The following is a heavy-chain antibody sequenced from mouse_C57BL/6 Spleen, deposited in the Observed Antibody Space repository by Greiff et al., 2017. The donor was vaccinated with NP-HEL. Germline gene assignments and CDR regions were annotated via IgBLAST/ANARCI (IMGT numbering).Heavy chain of an antibody. CDR1: GYSITSGYY. D-gene: IGHD1-1*01. CDR3: ARGEHYYGSTHFDY. CDR2: ISYDGSN. Sequence: VQLKESGPGLVKPSQSLSLTCSVTGYSITSGYYWNWIRQFPGNKLEWMGYISYDGSNNYNPSLKNRISITRDTSKNQFFLKLNSVTTEDTATYYCARGEHYYGSTHFDYWGQGTTLTVSS. V-gene: IGHV3-6*01. J-gene: IGHJ2*01.